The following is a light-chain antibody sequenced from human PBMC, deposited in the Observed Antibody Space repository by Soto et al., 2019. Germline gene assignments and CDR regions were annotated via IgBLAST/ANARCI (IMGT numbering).Light chain of an antibody. CDR3: QQYEDLPLT. J-gene: IGKJ4*01. CDR2: DAS. V-gene: IGKV1-33*01. Sequence: IQLTQSPSSLSASVGDRVTITCQASQDINNYLNWYQQKPGKAPKLLIFDASSVETGVPSRFSGSGSRTQFTFTISSLEPEDIATYHCQQYEDLPLTFGGGTRVELK. CDR1: QDINNY.